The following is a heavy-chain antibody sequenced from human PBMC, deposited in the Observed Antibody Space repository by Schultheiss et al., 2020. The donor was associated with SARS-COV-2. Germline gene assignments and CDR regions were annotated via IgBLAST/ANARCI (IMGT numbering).Heavy chain of an antibody. CDR3: ATNTFITGTTSFSSGL. J-gene: IGHJ3*01. D-gene: IGHD1-20*01. V-gene: IGHV3-33*01. CDR2: IWYDGSNK. CDR1: GFTFSNYG. Sequence: GGSLRLSCAASGFTFSNYGMHWVRQAPGKGLEWVAVIWYDGSNKYYADSVKGRFTISRDNSKNTLSLQMNSLRTEDTAVYYCATNTFITGTTSFSSGLWGQGTMVTVS.